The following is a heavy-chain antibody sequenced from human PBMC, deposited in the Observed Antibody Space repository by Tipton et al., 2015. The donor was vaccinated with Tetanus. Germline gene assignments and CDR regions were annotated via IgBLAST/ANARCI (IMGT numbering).Heavy chain of an antibody. CDR3: ARRGNYDFWSGYEKWWFDP. J-gene: IGHJ5*02. D-gene: IGHD3-3*01. Sequence: TLSLTCAVYGGSFSGYYWSWIRQPPGKGLEWIGEINHSGSTNYNPSLKSRVTISVDTSKNQFSLKLSSVTAADTAVYYCARRGNYDFWSGYEKWWFDPWGQGTLVTVSS. CDR2: INHSGST. V-gene: IGHV4-34*01. CDR1: GGSFSGYY.